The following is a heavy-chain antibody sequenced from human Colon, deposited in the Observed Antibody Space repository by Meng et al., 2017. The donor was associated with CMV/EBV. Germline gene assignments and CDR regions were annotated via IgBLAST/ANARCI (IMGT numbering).Heavy chain of an antibody. CDR1: GYTFTSLD. D-gene: IGHD5-24*01. CDR3: ARGREAGLDY. J-gene: IGHJ4*02. Sequence: SCRASGYTFTSLDSNWVRQATGQGPEWMGWMNPSRRITTYAQKFQGRVTMTRDTSIDTAYMELTSLKSEDTAIYYCARGREAGLDYWGQGTLVTVSS. V-gene: IGHV1-8*01. CDR2: MNPSRRIT.